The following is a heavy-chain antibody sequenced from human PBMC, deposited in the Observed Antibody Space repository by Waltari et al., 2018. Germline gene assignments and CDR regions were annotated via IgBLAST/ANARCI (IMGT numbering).Heavy chain of an antibody. CDR2: ISPILGIA. CDR1: GGTFSSYA. D-gene: IGHD1-26*01. J-gene: IGHJ4*02. Sequence: QVQLVQSGAEVKKPGSSVKVSCKASGGTFSSYAISWVRQAPGQGLEWMGGISPILGIANYAQKFQGRGTITADESTSTAYMELSSLRSEDTAVYYCARDGSYYEKRGGNYFDYWGQGTLVTVSS. V-gene: IGHV1-69*04. CDR3: ARDGSYYEKRGGNYFDY.